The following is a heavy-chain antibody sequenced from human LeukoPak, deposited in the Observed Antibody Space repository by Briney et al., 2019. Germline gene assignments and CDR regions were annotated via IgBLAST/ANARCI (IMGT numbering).Heavy chain of an antibody. J-gene: IGHJ4*02. CDR2: ISYDGSNK. V-gene: IGHV3-30-3*01. Sequence: GGSLRLPGAASGFPFSSYAMHWVRRAPGKGREWVAVISYDGSNKYYADAVKGRFTISRDNSKNTLYLQMNSLRAEDTAVYYCARGTTLHYDYVWGSYRYDGLDYWGQGTLVTVSS. CDR3: ARGTTLHYDYVWGSYRYDGLDY. CDR1: GFPFSSYA. D-gene: IGHD3-16*02.